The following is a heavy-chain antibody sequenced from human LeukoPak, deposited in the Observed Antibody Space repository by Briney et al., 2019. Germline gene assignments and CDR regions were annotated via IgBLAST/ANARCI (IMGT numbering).Heavy chain of an antibody. Sequence: ASVKVSCKASGGTFSSYAISWVRQAPGQGLEWMGGIIPIFGTANYAQKFQGRVTITADESTSTAYMELSSLRSEDTAVYYCAKMGTTTTQSTHLDYWGQGTLVTVSS. CDR2: IIPIFGTA. CDR3: AKMGTTTTQSTHLDY. J-gene: IGHJ4*02. V-gene: IGHV1-69*13. CDR1: GGTFSSYA. D-gene: IGHD2-2*01.